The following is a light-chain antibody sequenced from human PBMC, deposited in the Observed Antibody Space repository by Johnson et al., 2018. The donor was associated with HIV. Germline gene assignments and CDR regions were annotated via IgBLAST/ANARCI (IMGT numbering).Light chain of an antibody. Sequence: QSVLTQPPSVSAAPGQKVTISCSGSSSNIGNNYVSWYQQLPGTAPKLLIYDNNKRPSGIPDRFSGSKSGTSATLGITGLQTGDEADYYCGTWDSSLSAGGADVFGTWTKVTVL. CDR3: GTWDSSLSAGGADV. CDR2: DNN. J-gene: IGLJ1*01. V-gene: IGLV1-51*01. CDR1: SSNIGNNY.